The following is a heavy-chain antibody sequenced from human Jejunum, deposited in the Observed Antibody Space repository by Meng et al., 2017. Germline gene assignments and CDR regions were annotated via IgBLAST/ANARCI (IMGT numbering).Heavy chain of an antibody. CDR1: GFTFSKYA. CDR2: IYSSGST. CDR3: VRDEGGTTGTDY. J-gene: IGHJ4*02. V-gene: IGHV3-66*03. Sequence: GGSLRLSCAASGFTFSKYAMNWVRQAPGKGLEWVSIIYSSGSTCYADSVKGRFTISRDTSKDTLFLQMNSLGVEDTAMYYCVRDEGGTTGTDYWGQGTLVTVSS. D-gene: IGHD1-1*01.